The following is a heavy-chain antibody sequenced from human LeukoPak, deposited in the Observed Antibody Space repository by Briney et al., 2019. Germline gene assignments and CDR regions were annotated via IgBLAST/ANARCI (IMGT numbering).Heavy chain of an antibody. CDR1: GGSISSYY. D-gene: IGHD2-15*01. V-gene: IGHV4-59*12. CDR2: IYYSGST. J-gene: IGHJ5*02. Sequence: ASETLSLTCTVSGGSISSYYWSWIRQPPGKGLEWMGNIYYSGSTNYNSSLKSRVTISVDTSKKQFSLKLSSVTAADTAVYYCARGVCSGGSCYSEGHWFDPWGQGTLVTVSS. CDR3: ARGVCSGGSCYSEGHWFDP.